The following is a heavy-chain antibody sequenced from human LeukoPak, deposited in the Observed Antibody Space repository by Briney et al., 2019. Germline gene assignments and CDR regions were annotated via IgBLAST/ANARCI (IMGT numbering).Heavy chain of an antibody. V-gene: IGHV3-49*04. Sequence: GGSLRLSCTASGFTFGDYAMSWVRQAPGKGLEWVGFIRSKAYGGTTEYAASVKGRFTISRDDSKSIAYLQMNSLKTEDTAVYYCTRDAGGYYFDYRGQGTLVTVSS. CDR3: TRDAGGYYFDY. D-gene: IGHD4-23*01. J-gene: IGHJ4*02. CDR2: IRSKAYGGTT. CDR1: GFTFGDYA.